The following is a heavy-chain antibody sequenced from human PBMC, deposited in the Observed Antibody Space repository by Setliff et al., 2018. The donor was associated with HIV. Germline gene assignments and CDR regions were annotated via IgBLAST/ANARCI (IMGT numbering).Heavy chain of an antibody. CDR1: GFTRSTSGVG. V-gene: IGHV2-5*02. CDR2: ISWDEDK. Sequence: ESGPPLVNPTQTLTLPCTFSGFTRSTSGVGVGWIRQPPGKALEWLELISWDEDKRYSPSLRSRLTIINDTSNNQVVLTITNMDPVDTATYSFAHKSIQLWSYDAFDIWGQGTMVTVSS. CDR3: AHKSIQLWSYDAFDI. J-gene: IGHJ3*02. D-gene: IGHD5-18*01.